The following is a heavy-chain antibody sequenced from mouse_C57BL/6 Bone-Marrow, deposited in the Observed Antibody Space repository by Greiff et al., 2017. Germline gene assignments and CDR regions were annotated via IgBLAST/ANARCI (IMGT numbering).Heavy chain of an antibody. V-gene: IGHV1-69*01. D-gene: IGHD1-1*01. CDR3: ARTLVADYFDY. CDR2: IDPSDSYT. CDR1: GYTFTSYW. Sequence: QVQLQQPGAELVMPGPPVKLSCKASGYTFTSYWMHWVKQRPGQGLEWIGEIDPSDSYTNYNQKFKGKSTLTVDKSSSTAYMQLSSLTSEDSAVYYCARTLVADYFDYWGQGTTLTVSS. J-gene: IGHJ2*01.